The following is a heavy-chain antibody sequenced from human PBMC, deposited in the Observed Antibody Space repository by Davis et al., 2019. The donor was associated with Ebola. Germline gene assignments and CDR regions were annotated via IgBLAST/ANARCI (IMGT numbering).Heavy chain of an antibody. CDR3: ARDRRYSYDSYYFDY. CDR2: IKQDGSEK. D-gene: IGHD5-18*01. J-gene: IGHJ4*02. V-gene: IGHV3-7*01. CDR1: GFTFSSYW. Sequence: GGSLRLSCAASGFTFSSYWMSWVRQAPGKGLEWVANIKQDGSEKYYVDSVKGRFTISRDNAKNSLYLQMNSLRAEDTAVYYCARDRRYSYDSYYFDYWGQGTLLTVSS.